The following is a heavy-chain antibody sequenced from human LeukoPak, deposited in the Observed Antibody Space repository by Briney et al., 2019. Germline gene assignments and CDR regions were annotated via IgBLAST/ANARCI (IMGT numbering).Heavy chain of an antibody. J-gene: IGHJ4*02. V-gene: IGHV1-24*01. CDR2: FDPEDGET. D-gene: IGHD6-19*01. CDR1: GYTLTELS. CDR3: ATDIAVADPLDY. Sequence: ASVKVSCKVSGYTLTELSMHWVRQAPGKGLEWMGGFDPEDGETIYAQKFQGRVTMTEDTSTDTAYMELSSLRSEDTAVYYCATDIAVADPLDYWGQGTLVPVSS.